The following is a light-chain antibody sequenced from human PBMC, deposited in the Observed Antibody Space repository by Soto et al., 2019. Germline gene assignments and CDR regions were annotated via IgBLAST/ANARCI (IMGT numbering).Light chain of an antibody. J-gene: IGKJ3*01. CDR2: GAS. V-gene: IGKV1-9*01. CDR1: QGIINY. Sequence: IQLTQSPSSLSASMGDRVTITCRASQGIINYLAWYQQKQGKAPKLLIYGASTLQGGVPSRFSGSGSRTDFTLTVSSLQPEDLATYYCQQLFTFPPTFVPGTKVDIK. CDR3: QQLFTFPPT.